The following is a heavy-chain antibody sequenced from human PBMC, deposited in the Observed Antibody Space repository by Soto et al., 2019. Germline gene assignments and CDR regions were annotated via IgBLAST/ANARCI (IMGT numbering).Heavy chain of an antibody. CDR3: ARTGYSSGWYKAAFDI. D-gene: IGHD6-19*01. Sequence: PSETLSLTCAVSSGTVSVKSHYWAWIRQPPGKGLEWIGAIDDSGRTYYSESLKSRATISVDTARNQFSLKLSSVTAADTAVYYCARTGYSSGWYKAAFDIWGQGTMVTVSS. V-gene: IGHV4-39*01. CDR2: IDDSGRT. CDR1: SGTVSVKSHY. J-gene: IGHJ3*02.